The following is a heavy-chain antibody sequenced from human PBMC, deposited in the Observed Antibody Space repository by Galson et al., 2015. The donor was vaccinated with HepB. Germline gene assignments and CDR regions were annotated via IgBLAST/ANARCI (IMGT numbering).Heavy chain of an antibody. V-gene: IGHV1-18*04. Sequence: SVKVSCKASGYTFTSYGISWVRQAPGQGLEWMGWISAYNGNTNYAQKLQGRVTMTTDTSTSTAYMELRSLRSDDTAVYYCARDNYYDSSGYSYYYYGMDVWGQGTTVTVSS. CDR3: ARDNYYDSSGYSYYYYGMDV. J-gene: IGHJ6*02. CDR2: ISAYNGNT. CDR1: GYTFTSYG. D-gene: IGHD3-22*01.